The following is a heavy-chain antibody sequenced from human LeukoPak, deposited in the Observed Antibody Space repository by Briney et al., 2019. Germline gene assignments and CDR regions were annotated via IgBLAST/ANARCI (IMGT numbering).Heavy chain of an antibody. CDR3: ARHPFATPFDY. CDR1: GGSISSYY. Sequence: SETLSLTCTVSGGSISSYYCIWIRQPPGKGLEWIGSMFYSGSTNYNPSLKSRVTMSLDTSKNQVSLRLSSVTAADTAVYYCARHPFATPFDYWGRGTLLTVSS. V-gene: IGHV4-59*08. D-gene: IGHD2-15*01. J-gene: IGHJ4*02. CDR2: MFYSGST.